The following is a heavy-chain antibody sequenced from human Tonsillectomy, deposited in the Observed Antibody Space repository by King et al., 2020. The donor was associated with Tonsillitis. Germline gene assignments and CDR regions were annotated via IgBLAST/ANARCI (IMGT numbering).Heavy chain of an antibody. CDR1: GFTFSTYS. Sequence: VQLVESGGGLVKPGGSLRLSCAASGFTFSTYSMTWVRQAPGKGLEWVSSINSVGSHIYYADSVRGRFTISRDNAKNSLYLQMNSLRAEDAAVYSCARPYCSGERCYQRNDAFDLWGLGTMVTVSS. CDR2: INSVGSHI. J-gene: IGHJ3*01. D-gene: IGHD2-15*01. CDR3: ARPYCSGERCYQRNDAFDL. V-gene: IGHV3-21*01.